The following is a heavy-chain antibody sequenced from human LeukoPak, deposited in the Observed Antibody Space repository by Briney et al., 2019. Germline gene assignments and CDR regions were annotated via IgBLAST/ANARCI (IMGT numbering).Heavy chain of an antibody. V-gene: IGHV3-23*01. CDR2: ISYGCSRT. CDR1: GHTLNRYA. Sequence: GGSLRLFCAASGHTLNRYAKRWAPDAPGRAREGVSDISYGCSRTYYTDSVKGRFTISRDNSKNTLYLQMSRLIAEDTAVYYCANGRSNSLPLWGQGTLVTVSS. J-gene: IGHJ4*02. CDR3: ANGRSNSLPL. D-gene: IGHD5-18*01.